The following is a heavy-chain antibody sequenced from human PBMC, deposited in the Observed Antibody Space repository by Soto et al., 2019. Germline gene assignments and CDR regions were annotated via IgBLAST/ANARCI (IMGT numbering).Heavy chain of an antibody. Sequence: SETLSLTCAVSGGSISSSNWWSWVRQPPGKGLEWIGEIYHSGSTNYNPSLKSRVTISVDKSKNQFSLKLSSVTAADTAVYYCARMGTNYYDSSGYYSTWGQGTLVTVSS. J-gene: IGHJ5*02. V-gene: IGHV4-4*02. CDR2: IYHSGST. D-gene: IGHD3-22*01. CDR1: GGSISSSNW. CDR3: ARMGTNYYDSSGYYST.